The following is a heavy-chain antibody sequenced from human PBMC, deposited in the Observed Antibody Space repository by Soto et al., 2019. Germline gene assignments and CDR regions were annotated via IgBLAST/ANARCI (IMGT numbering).Heavy chain of an antibody. Sequence: GGSLRLSCAASGFTFSSYWMHWVRQAPGKGLVWVSRINSDGSSTSYADSVKGRFTISRDNAKNTLYLQMNSLRAEDTAVYYCASGGSTYYYDSSGYLYYFDYWGQGTLVTVSS. CDR3: ASGGSTYYYDSSGYLYYFDY. D-gene: IGHD3-22*01. J-gene: IGHJ4*02. V-gene: IGHV3-74*01. CDR1: GFTFSSYW. CDR2: INSDGSST.